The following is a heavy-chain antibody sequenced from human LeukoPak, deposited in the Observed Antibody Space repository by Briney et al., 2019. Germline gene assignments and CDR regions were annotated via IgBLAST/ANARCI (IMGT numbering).Heavy chain of an antibody. Sequence: GGSLRLSCAASGFTFSSYSMNWVRQAPGKWLEWVSSISSSSSYIYYADSVKGRFTISRDNAKNSLYLQMNSLRAEDTAVYYCARDFQGGFWSGSYGMDVWGQGTTVTVSS. CDR3: ARDFQGGFWSGSYGMDV. V-gene: IGHV3-21*01. CDR2: ISSSSSYI. CDR1: GFTFSSYS. D-gene: IGHD3-3*01. J-gene: IGHJ6*02.